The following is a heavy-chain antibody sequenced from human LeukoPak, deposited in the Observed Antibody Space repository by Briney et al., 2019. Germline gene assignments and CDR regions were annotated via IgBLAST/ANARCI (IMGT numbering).Heavy chain of an antibody. D-gene: IGHD3-10*01. Sequence: PGGSLRLSCAVSGFTFSSSAMSWVRQAPGKGLEWVSSISSSSSYIYYADSVKGRFTVSRDNAKNSLYLQMNSLRAEDTAVYYCASLGDSGDSNYWGQGTLVTVSS. CDR2: ISSSSSYI. V-gene: IGHV3-21*01. J-gene: IGHJ4*02. CDR1: GFTFSSSA. CDR3: ASLGDSGDSNY.